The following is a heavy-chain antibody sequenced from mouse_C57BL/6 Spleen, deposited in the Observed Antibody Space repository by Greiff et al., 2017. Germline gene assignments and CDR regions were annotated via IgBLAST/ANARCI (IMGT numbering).Heavy chain of an antibody. CDR1: GFTFSSYG. CDR2: ISSGGSYT. J-gene: IGHJ2*01. V-gene: IGHV5-6*01. D-gene: IGHD4-1*01. CDR3: ARHGGTGNVDY. Sequence: EVHLVESGGDLVKPGGSLKLSCAASGFTFSSYGMSWVRQTPDKRLEWVATISSGGSYTYYPDSVKGRFTISRDNAKNTLYLQMSSLKSEDTAMYYCARHGGTGNVDYWGQGTTLTVSS.